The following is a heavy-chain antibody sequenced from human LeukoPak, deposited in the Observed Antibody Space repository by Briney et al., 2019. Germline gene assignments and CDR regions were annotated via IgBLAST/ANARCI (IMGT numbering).Heavy chain of an antibody. CDR2: INHSGST. J-gene: IGHJ6*02. CDR1: GGSFSGYY. D-gene: IGHD2-2*01. V-gene: IGHV4-34*01. Sequence: SETLSLTCAVYGGSFSGYYWSWIRQPPGKGLEWIGEINHSGSTNYNPSLKSRVTISVDTSKNQFSLKLSSVTAADTAVYYCARAHIVVVPAARYYYYYYGMGVWGQGTTVTVSS. CDR3: ARAHIVVVPAARYYYYYYGMGV.